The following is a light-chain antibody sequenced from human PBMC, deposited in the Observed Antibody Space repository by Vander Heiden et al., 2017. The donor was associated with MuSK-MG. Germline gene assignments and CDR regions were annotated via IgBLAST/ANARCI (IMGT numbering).Light chain of an antibody. Sequence: QAVLTQPSSLSASPGASASLTCTLRSGINVGTYRIYWYQQKPGSPHQYLMRYKVVADKQQGSGGPSRLAGSKDASGNADTLLISGLQAEDEADYYCMNWQSSAVGVGGGIKLTVL. J-gene: IGLJ2*01. CDR2: YKVVADK. V-gene: IGLV5-45*03. CDR3: MNWQSSAVG. CDR1: SGINVGTYR.